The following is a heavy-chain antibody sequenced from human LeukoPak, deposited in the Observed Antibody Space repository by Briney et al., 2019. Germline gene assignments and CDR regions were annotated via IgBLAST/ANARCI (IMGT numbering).Heavy chain of an antibody. Sequence: ASVKVSCKVSGYTLTELSMHWVRQAPGKGLERTGGFDPEDGETIYAQKFQGRVTMTEDTSTDTAYMELSSLRSEDTAVYYCATMVGDLSGYYYNWFDPWGQGTLVTVSS. CDR1: GYTLTELS. CDR3: ATMVGDLSGYYYNWFDP. CDR2: FDPEDGET. J-gene: IGHJ5*02. V-gene: IGHV1-24*01. D-gene: IGHD3-22*01.